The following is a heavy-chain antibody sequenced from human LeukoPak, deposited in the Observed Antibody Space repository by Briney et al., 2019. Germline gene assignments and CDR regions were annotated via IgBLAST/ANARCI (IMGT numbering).Heavy chain of an antibody. CDR3: AKAGHHPAYCSSASCYMGS. V-gene: IGHV3-23*01. J-gene: IGHJ5*02. Sequence: GGSLRLSCAASGFTFSSYAMSWVRQAPGKGLEWVSAISGYGGSTYYADSVKGRFTISRDNSKNTLYLQMNSLRAEDSAVYYCAKAGHHPAYCSSASCYMGSWGQGTLVTVSS. CDR2: ISGYGGST. CDR1: GFTFSSYA. D-gene: IGHD2-2*02.